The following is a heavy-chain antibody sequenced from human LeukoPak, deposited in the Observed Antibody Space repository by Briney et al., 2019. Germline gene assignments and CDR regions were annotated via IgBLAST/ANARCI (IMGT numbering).Heavy chain of an antibody. D-gene: IGHD4-17*01. CDR2: IYYSGST. V-gene: IGHV4-39*02. Sequence: SETLSLTCTVSGGSISSSSYYWGWIRQPPGKGLEWIGSIYYSGSTYYNPSLKSRVTISVDTSKNQFSLKLSSVTAADTAVYYCARDSTVTTLGFDYWGQGTLVTVSS. CDR3: ARDSTVTTLGFDY. J-gene: IGHJ4*02. CDR1: GGSISSSSYY.